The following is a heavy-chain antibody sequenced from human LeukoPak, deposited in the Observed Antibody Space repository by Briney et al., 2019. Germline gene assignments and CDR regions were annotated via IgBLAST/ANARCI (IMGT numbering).Heavy chain of an antibody. CDR2: MNPNSGNT. D-gene: IGHD4-17*01. CDR3: ARGGRYGDPYYFDY. CDR1: GYTFTGYY. Sequence: ASVKVSCKASGYTFTGYYMHWVRQATGQGLEWMGWMNPNSGNTGYAQKFQGRVTMTRNTSISTAYMELSSLRSEDTAVYYCARGGRYGDPYYFDYWGQGTLVTVSS. J-gene: IGHJ4*02. V-gene: IGHV1-8*02.